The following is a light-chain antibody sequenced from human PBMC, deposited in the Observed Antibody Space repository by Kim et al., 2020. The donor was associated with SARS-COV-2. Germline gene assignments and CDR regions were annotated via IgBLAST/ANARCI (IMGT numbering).Light chain of an antibody. V-gene: IGKV1-5*03. Sequence: DIQMTQSPSTLSASVGDRVTITCRASQSISSWLAWYQQKPGKAPKLLIYKASSLESGVPSRFIGSGSGTEFTLTISSLQPDDFATYYCQQYNSYSRYTFGQGTKVDIK. CDR3: QQYNSYSRYT. J-gene: IGKJ2*01. CDR2: KAS. CDR1: QSISSW.